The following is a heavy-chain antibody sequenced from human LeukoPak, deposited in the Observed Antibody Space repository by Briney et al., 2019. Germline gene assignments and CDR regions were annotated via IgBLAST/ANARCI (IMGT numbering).Heavy chain of an antibody. CDR2: IYYSGST. CDR1: GGSISSGHYY. D-gene: IGHD2-2*01. CDR3: ASHCSSTSCYGMDV. J-gene: IGHJ6*02. V-gene: IGHV4-61*01. Sequence: SETLSLTCTVSGGSISSGHYYWSWIRQPPGKGLEWIGYIYYSGSTNYNPSLKSRVTISVDTSKNQFSLKLSSVTAADTAVYYCASHCSSTSCYGMDVWGQRTTVTVSS.